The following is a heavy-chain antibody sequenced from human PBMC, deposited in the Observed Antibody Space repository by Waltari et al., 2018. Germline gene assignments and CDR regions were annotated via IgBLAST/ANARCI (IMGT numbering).Heavy chain of an antibody. CDR1: GDSMSSANYY. Sequence: QVQLQESGPGLVKPSQTLSLTCAISGDSMSSANYYWSWIRQPAGKGLEWIGRIYTTGSTNYNPSLKSRVTISIDTSKSQFSLNLDSVTAADTAVYYWARGLGTTNFDVWGQGTLVTASS. CDR3: ARGLGTTNFDV. J-gene: IGHJ4*02. CDR2: IYTTGST. D-gene: IGHD1-26*01. V-gene: IGHV4-61*02.